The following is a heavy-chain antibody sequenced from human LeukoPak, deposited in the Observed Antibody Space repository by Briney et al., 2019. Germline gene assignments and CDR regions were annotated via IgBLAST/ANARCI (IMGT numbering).Heavy chain of an antibody. D-gene: IGHD2-8*01. Sequence: GGSLRLSCAASGFTFSNAWMSWVRQAPGKGLEWVGRIKSKTDGGTTDYAAPVKGRFTISRDDSKNTLYLQMNSLKTEDTAVYYCTTSSHGVTSFFDHWSQGTLVTVSS. CDR1: GFTFSNAW. CDR2: IKSKTDGGTT. V-gene: IGHV3-15*01. CDR3: TTSSHGVTSFFDH. J-gene: IGHJ4*02.